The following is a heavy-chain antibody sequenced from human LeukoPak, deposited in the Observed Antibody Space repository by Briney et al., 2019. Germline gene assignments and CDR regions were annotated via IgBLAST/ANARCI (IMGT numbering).Heavy chain of an antibody. D-gene: IGHD2-15*01. CDR1: GITFRNYW. J-gene: IGHJ3*02. CDR2: INPDGSTE. V-gene: IGHV3-7*01. Sequence: PGGSLRLSCVASGITFRNYWMSWVRQAPGKGLEWVTNINPDGSTENYVPSVKGRFTLSGDNARNSLSLQMNSLRAEDTAVYYCATEPGIGYAFDIWGRGTMVTVSS. CDR3: ATEPGIGYAFDI.